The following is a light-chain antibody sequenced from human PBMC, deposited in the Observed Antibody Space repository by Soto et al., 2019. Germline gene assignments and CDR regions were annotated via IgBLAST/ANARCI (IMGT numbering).Light chain of an antibody. V-gene: IGKV3-11*01. CDR2: DAY. CDR1: QSFRGL. CDR3: QQRHMWPIT. J-gene: IGKJ5*01. Sequence: EVVLTQSPVTLCLSPGEIPTVSCSASQSFRGLLSWYQQKPGQAPRLLIYDAYNTATGIPPRFSGSGSGTDFTLTISSLEPEDSAVYYCQQRHMWPITFGQGTRLEIK.